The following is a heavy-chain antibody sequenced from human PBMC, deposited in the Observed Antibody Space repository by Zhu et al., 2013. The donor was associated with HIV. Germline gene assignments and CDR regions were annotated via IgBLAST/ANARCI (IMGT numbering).Heavy chain of an antibody. J-gene: IGHJ4*02. CDR1: GFTFSNAW. D-gene: IGHD4-17*01. CDR3: TTGTTLTSRSAY. CDR2: IKTKTEGGTT. Sequence: EVQLVESGGGLVKPGGSLRLSCAASGFTFSNAWMSWVRQAPGKGLEWVGRIKTKTEGGTTDYAAPVKDRFTISRDDSENTLYLQMNSLQREDTAVYYCTTGTTLTSRSAYWGQGALVTVSS. V-gene: IGHV3-15*01.